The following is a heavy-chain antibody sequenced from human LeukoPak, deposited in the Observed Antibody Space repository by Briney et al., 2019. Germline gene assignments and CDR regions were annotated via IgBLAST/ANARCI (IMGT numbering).Heavy chain of an antibody. CDR1: GFTFSSYS. Sequence: GGSLRLSCAASGFTFSSYSMKWVRQAPGKGVEGVSSISSSSSYIYYADSVKGRFTISRDNSKNTLYLQMNSLRAEDTAVYYCAKAPLAAAWYYFDYWGQGTLVTVSS. D-gene: IGHD6-13*01. V-gene: IGHV3-21*04. J-gene: IGHJ4*02. CDR3: AKAPLAAAWYYFDY. CDR2: ISSSSSYI.